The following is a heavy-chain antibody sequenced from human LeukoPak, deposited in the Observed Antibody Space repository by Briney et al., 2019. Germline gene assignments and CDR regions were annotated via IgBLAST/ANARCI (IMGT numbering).Heavy chain of an antibody. CDR1: GYSISSSNW. D-gene: IGHD6-19*01. Sequence: PSETLSLTCAVSGYSISSSNWWGWIRQPPGKGLEWIGYIYYSGSTYYNPSLKSRVTMSVDTSKNQFSLKLSSVTAVDTAVYYCARSRPKVIAVADNAFDIWGQGTMVTVFS. CDR3: ARSRPKVIAVADNAFDI. CDR2: IYYSGST. V-gene: IGHV4-28*01. J-gene: IGHJ3*02.